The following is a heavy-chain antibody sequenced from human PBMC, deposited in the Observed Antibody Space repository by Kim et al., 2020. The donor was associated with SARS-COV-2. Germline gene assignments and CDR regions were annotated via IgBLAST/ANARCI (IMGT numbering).Heavy chain of an antibody. J-gene: IGHJ4*02. V-gene: IGHV3-15*01. CDR3: RSYGSGSYYDY. CDR2: T. D-gene: IGHD3-10*01. Sequence: TDYAATVKGRFTISRDDSKNTLYLQMNSLKTEDTAVYYCRSYGSGSYYDYWGQGTLVTVSS.